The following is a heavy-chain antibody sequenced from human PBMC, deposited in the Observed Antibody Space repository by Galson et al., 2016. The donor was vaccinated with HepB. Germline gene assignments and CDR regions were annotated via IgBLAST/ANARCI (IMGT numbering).Heavy chain of an antibody. Sequence: SLRLSCAASGFIFSNVWMNWVRQAPGKGLEWVGRIKSKTEGGTTDHAAPVKGRFTISSDDSKNTVNLQMNSLKTGDTAVYYCTTDGPFVSGGRGYHYGMDVWGQGTTVTVSS. J-gene: IGHJ6*02. V-gene: IGHV3-15*01. CDR1: GFIFSNVW. CDR3: TTDGPFVSGGRGYHYGMDV. D-gene: IGHD2-15*01. CDR2: IKSKTEGGTT.